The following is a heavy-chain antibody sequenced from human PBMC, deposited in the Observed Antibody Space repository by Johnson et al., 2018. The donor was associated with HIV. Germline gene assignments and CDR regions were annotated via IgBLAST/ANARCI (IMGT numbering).Heavy chain of an antibody. V-gene: IGHV3-11*04. J-gene: IGHJ3*02. Sequence: QVQLVESGGGLVKPGGSLRLSCAGSGFTFSDHYMSWVRQAPGKGLEWVSYISSSGGSTYYADSVKGRFTISRDNSKNTLYLQMNILRAEDTAVYYCARTRQGAFDIWGQGTMVTVSS. CDR1: GFTFSDHY. CDR3: ARTRQGAFDI. CDR2: ISSSGGST.